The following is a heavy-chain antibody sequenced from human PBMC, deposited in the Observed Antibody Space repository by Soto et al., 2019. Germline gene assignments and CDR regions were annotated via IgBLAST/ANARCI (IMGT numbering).Heavy chain of an antibody. V-gene: IGHV2-5*02. CDR3: ARSLWFGELH. CDR2: IYWDNDK. CDR1: GFSLSTTGVG. Sequence: QITLKESGPTLVKPTQTLTLTCSFSGFSLSTTGVGVGWIRQSPGKALEWLAIIYWDNDKRYSPSLKSRVTSTKDASKNQVVLTVTNVDPVETGTYYCARSLWFGELHWGQGALVTVSS. D-gene: IGHD3-10*01. J-gene: IGHJ4*02.